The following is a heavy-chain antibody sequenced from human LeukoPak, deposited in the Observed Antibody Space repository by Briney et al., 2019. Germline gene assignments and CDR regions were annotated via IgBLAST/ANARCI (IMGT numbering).Heavy chain of an antibody. V-gene: IGHV3-23*01. J-gene: IGHJ6*03. CDR1: GFTFSTFG. Sequence: PGGSLSLSCAASGFTFSTFGMSWVRRAPGKGPEWVSGITGSGATTYYADSVKGRFTISRDNAKNSLYLQMNSLRAEDTAVYYCARDLETTVTDYYYYYMDVWGKGTTVTVSS. D-gene: IGHD4-11*01. CDR2: ITGSGATT. CDR3: ARDLETTVTDYYYYYMDV.